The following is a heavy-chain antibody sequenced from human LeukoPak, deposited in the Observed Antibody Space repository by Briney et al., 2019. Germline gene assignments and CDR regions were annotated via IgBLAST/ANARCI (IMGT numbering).Heavy chain of an antibody. CDR2: IYWNDDK. CDR1: VFSLSTSGVG. CDR3: AHSRGGGHPLYYYYGMDV. Sequence: SGPTLVKPTQTLTLTCTFSVFSLSTSGVGVGWIRQPPGKALEWLALIYWNDDKRYSPSLKSRLTITKDTSKNQVVLTMTNMDPVDTATYYCAHSRGGGHPLYYYYGMDVWGQGTTVTVSS. D-gene: IGHD4-23*01. J-gene: IGHJ6*02. V-gene: IGHV2-5*01.